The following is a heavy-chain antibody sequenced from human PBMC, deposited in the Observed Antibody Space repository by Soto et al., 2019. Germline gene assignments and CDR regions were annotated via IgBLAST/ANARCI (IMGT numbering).Heavy chain of an antibody. D-gene: IGHD1-26*01. V-gene: IGHV3-7*01. CDR1: GFTFSRSW. CDR2: IHPDGSEK. J-gene: IGHJ3*02. Sequence: EVQLVESGGGLVQPGGSLRLSCVASGFTFSRSWMSWVRQAPGKGLEWVATIHPDGSEKKYVDSVKGRFTISRDSAKNSVYVQMNSLRAEDTAIYYGARDPQWGAFDIWGQGTMVTVSS. CDR3: ARDPQWGAFDI.